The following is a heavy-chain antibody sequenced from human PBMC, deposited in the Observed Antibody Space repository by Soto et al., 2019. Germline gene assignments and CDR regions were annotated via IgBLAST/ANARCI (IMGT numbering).Heavy chain of an antibody. V-gene: IGHV1-2*04. Sequence: ASVEVSSKASGYTFTGYYMHWVRQAPGQGLEWMGWINPNSGGTNYAQKFQGWVTMTRDTSISTAYMELSRLRSDDTAVYYGARGGRGAKAYYYGMDVWGQGTTVTVSS. J-gene: IGHJ6*02. CDR1: GYTFTGYY. D-gene: IGHD3-10*01. CDR2: INPNSGGT. CDR3: ARGGRGAKAYYYGMDV.